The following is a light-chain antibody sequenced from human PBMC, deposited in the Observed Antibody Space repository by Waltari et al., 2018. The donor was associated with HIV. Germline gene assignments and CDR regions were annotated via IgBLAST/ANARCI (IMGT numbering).Light chain of an antibody. Sequence: QSALTQPASVSGSPGQSITISCTGTFSDVGSYNLFSWYQQHPGEAPKLMIYEVTKRPSGISSRFSDSKSGNTASLTISGLQAEDEANYYCCSYAGSRIHVIFGGGTKLTVL. J-gene: IGLJ2*01. CDR2: EVT. CDR1: FSDVGSYNL. V-gene: IGLV2-23*02. CDR3: CSYAGSRIHVI.